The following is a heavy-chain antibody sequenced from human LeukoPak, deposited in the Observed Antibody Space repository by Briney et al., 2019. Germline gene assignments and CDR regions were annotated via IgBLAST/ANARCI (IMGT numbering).Heavy chain of an antibody. Sequence: SETLSLTCTVSGGSISNYFWSWIRQTPGKGLEWIGYIFYNGSTNYNPSLKSRVSISVDTSKNQFSLKITSVTAADTAVYYCAKEAGRLRYVRYFQYWGQGTLVTVSS. D-gene: IGHD4-17*01. CDR1: GGSISNYF. CDR2: IFYNGST. CDR3: AKEAGRLRYVRYFQY. J-gene: IGHJ1*01. V-gene: IGHV4-59*01.